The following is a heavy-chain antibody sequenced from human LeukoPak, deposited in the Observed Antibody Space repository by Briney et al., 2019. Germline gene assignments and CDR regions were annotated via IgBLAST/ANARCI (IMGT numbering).Heavy chain of an antibody. D-gene: IGHD3-22*01. V-gene: IGHV4-4*07. CDR2: IYTSGST. CDR1: GGSISSYY. CDR3: ARDRSPTYYYDSSGYYPDAFDI. Sequence: SETLSLTCTVSGGSISSYYWSWIRQPAGKGLEWIGRIYTSGSTNYNPSLKSRVTMSVDTSKNQFSLKLSSVTAADTAVYYCARDRSPTYYYDSSGYYPDAFDIWGQGTMVTVSS. J-gene: IGHJ3*02.